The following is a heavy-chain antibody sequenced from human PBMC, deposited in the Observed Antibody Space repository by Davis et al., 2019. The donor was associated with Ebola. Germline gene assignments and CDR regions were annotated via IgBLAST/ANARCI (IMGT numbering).Heavy chain of an antibody. CDR3: AKRWELHYFDY. CDR2: ISGSTTRI. J-gene: IGHJ4*02. CDR1: GFTFSGYA. Sequence: PGGSLRLSCAASGFTFSGYAMSWVRQAPGKGLEWVSTISGSTTRINYADSVKGRFAVSRDNSKNTLYLHMNSLRVEDTAVYYCAKRWELHYFDYWGQGALVAVSS. V-gene: IGHV3-23*01. D-gene: IGHD1-7*01.